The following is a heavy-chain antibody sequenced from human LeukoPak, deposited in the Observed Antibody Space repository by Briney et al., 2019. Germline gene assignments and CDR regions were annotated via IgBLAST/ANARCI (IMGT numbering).Heavy chain of an antibody. CDR1: GGTFSSYA. J-gene: IGHJ5*02. D-gene: IGHD1-26*01. V-gene: IGHV1-69*05. CDR3: ARASYSGSYFLSVRWFDP. Sequence: ASVKVSCKASGGTFSSYAISWVRQAPGQGLEWMGGIIPIFGTANYAQKFQGRVTITRDGSTTTAYMELSSLRSDDTAVYYCARASYSGSYFLSVRWFDPWGQGTLVTVSS. CDR2: IIPIFGTA.